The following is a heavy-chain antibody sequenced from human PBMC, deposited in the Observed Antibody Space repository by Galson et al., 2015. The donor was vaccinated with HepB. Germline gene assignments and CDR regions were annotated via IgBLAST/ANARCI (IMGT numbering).Heavy chain of an antibody. CDR3: AKDGQWLRGRWFDP. J-gene: IGHJ5*02. Sequence: SLRLSCAASGFIFSNYAMSWVRQAPGKGLEWVSDVSGSGGNTYYADSVKGRFTISRDNSKNTLYLQMNSLRAEATAVYYCAKDGQWLRGRWFDPWGQGTLVTVSS. CDR2: VSGSGGNT. CDR1: GFIFSNYA. D-gene: IGHD6-19*01. V-gene: IGHV3-23*01.